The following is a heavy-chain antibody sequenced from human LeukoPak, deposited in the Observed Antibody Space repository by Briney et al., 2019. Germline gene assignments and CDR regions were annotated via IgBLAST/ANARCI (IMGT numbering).Heavy chain of an antibody. CDR3: AGDRNTLVRGVLDV. Sequence: SETLSLTCGVPGGSISSSNWWNWVRQPPGKGLEWIGEIYHSGSTNYNPSLKSRVTISVDKSKNQLSLKLSSVTAADTAVYYCAGDRNTLVRGVLDVWGQGTTVTVSS. CDR2: IYHSGST. J-gene: IGHJ6*02. V-gene: IGHV4-4*02. D-gene: IGHD3-10*01. CDR1: GGSISSSNW.